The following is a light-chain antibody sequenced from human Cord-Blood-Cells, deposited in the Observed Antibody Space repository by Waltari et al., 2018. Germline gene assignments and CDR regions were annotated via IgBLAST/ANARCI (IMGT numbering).Light chain of an antibody. Sequence: QSVLTHPPSASGTPGQRVTISCSGSSSNIGSNYVYWYQQLPGTAPKLLIYRNKQRPSGVPDRFSGSKSGTSASLAISGLRSEDEADYYCAAWDDSLSGVFGGGTKLTVL. V-gene: IGLV1-47*01. CDR3: AAWDDSLSGV. CDR1: SSNIGSNY. J-gene: IGLJ3*02. CDR2: RNK.